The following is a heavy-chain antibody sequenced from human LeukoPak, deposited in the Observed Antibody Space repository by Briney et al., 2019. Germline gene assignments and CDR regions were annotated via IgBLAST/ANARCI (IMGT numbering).Heavy chain of an antibody. CDR1: GGTFSSCS. D-gene: IGHD6-6*01. Sequence: ASVKVSCKASGGTFSSCSISWVRQAPGQGLEWVGENIPIFGTTNYAQKFQGRVTITTDESTSTAYMELSSLRSEDTAVYYCARTYGSSSRYYYYYMDVWGKGTTVTVSS. CDR3: ARTYGSSSRYYYYYMDV. CDR2: NIPIFGTT. J-gene: IGHJ6*03. V-gene: IGHV1-69*05.